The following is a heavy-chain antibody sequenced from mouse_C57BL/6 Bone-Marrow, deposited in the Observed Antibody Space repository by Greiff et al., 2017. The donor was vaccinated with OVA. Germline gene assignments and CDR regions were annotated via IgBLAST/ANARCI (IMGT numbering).Heavy chain of an antibody. CDR1: GYTFTEYT. J-gene: IGHJ4*01. D-gene: IGHD2-4*01. CDR3: ARHEEGYGEYDYDERWAMDY. V-gene: IGHV1-62-2*01. CDR2: FYPGSGSI. Sequence: VQLQQSGAELVKPGASVKLSCKASGYTFTEYTIHWVKQRSGQGLEWIGWFYPGSGSIKYNEKFKDKATLTADKSSSTVYMELSRLTSEDSAVYFWARHEEGYGEYDYDERWAMDYWGQGTSVTVAS.